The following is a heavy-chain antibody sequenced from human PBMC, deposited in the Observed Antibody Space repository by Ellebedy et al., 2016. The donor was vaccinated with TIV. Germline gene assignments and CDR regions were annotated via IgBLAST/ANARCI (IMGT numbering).Heavy chain of an antibody. J-gene: IGHJ5*02. CDR2: MKPGSGNT. D-gene: IGHD3/OR15-3a*01. V-gene: IGHV1-8*01. CDR1: GYTFTDYD. Sequence: AASVKVSCKASGYTFTDYDINWVRQATGQGLEYLGWMKPGSGNTGYAQKFEGRVTMTRNTSTSTAYKELSSLRSDDTAVYYCVVGLFHPWGQGTLVSVSP. CDR3: VVGLFHP.